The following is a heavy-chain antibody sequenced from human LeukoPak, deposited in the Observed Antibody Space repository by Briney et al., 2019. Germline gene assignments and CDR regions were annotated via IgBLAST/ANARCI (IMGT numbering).Heavy chain of an antibody. CDR2: ISSSSSTI. CDR1: GFTFSSYS. J-gene: IGHJ4*02. CDR3: ASGGTSRPFWSTRLAANYFDY. D-gene: IGHD3-3*01. V-gene: IGHV3-48*04. Sequence: GGSLRLSCAASGFTFSSYSMNWVRQAPGKGLEWVSYISSSSSTIYYADSVKGRFTISRDNAKNSLYLQMNSLRAEDTAVYYCASGGTSRPFWSTRLAANYFDYWGQGTLVTVSS.